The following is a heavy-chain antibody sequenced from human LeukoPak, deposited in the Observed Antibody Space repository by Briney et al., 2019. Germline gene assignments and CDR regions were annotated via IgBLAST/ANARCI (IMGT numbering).Heavy chain of an antibody. J-gene: IGHJ4*02. V-gene: IGHV4-4*07. Sequence: SETLSLTCTVSGDSISGFYWSWIRQPAGKGLEWIGRFYSSGSTNYNPSLKSRVTISVDTSKNQFSLKLSSVTAADTAVYYCARDSMVRGVGDWGQGTLVTVSS. CDR2: FYSSGST. CDR1: GDSISGFY. D-gene: IGHD3-10*01. CDR3: ARDSMVRGVGD.